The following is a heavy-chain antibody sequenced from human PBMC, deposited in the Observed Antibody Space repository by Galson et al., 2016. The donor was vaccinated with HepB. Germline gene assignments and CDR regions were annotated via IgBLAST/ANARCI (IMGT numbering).Heavy chain of an antibody. V-gene: IGHV4-59*01. J-gene: IGHJ5*02. CDR1: GGSIRSYY. CDR3: ARDPGAFSAGWFDP. D-gene: IGHD1-1*01. CDR2: IYYTGTT. Sequence: SETLSLTCTVSGGSIRSYYWSWLRQPPGKGLEWIGHIYYTGTTKYSSSLKSRVIISVDTSKNQFSLNLTSVTAADTAVYYCARDPGAFSAGWFDPWGQGILVTVSS.